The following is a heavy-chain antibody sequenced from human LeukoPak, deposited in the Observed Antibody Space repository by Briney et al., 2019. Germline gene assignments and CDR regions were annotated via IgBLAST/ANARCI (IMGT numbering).Heavy chain of an antibody. CDR2: INPSGGST. CDR3: TRDRPSSGWALDY. D-gene: IGHD6-19*01. V-gene: IGHV3-23*01. Sequence: PGGSLRLSCAASGFTFSDYAMTWVRQAPGKGLECVSAINPSGGSTNYADSVKGRFTISRDNSKSTLYLQMNSLRPEDTAIYYCTRDRPSSGWALDYWGQGALVTVSS. J-gene: IGHJ4*02. CDR1: GFTFSDYA.